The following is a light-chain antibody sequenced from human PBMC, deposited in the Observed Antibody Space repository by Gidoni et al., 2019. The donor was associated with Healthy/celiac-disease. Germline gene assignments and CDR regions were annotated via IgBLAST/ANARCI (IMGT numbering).Light chain of an antibody. CDR3: QQSYSSAWT. Sequence: DIQMTQSPSSMSASVGDRVTITCRASQSISNYLNWYQQKPGKAPKLLIYAASSLQSVVPSRFSGSGSGTDFTLTISSLQPEDFATYYCQQSYSSAWTFGQGTKVEIK. CDR2: AAS. J-gene: IGKJ1*01. CDR1: QSISNY. V-gene: IGKV1-39*01.